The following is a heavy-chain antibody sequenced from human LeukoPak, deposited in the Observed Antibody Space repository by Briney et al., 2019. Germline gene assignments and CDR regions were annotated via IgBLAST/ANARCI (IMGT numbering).Heavy chain of an antibody. CDR1: GGSFSGYY. CDR3: ARESIAAADFDY. V-gene: IGHV4-34*01. J-gene: IGHJ4*02. CDR2: INHSGST. Sequence: SETLSLTCAVYGGSFSGYYWSWIRQPPGKGLEWIGEINHSGSTNYNPSLKSRVTISVDTSKNQFSLKLSSVTAADTAVYYCARESIAAADFDYWGQETLVTVSS. D-gene: IGHD6-13*01.